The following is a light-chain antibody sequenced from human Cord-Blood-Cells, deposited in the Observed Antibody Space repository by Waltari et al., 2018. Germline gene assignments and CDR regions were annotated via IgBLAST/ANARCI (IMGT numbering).Light chain of an antibody. CDR3: QSYDSSLRGV. J-gene: IGLJ3*02. V-gene: IGLV1-40*01. Sequence: QSVLTQPPSVSGAPGQRVTISCTGSSSNIGAGYDVHWYQQLPGTAPKLLIYGNSNRPSGVPDRFSGSKSGTSASLAVTGVQAEDEADYYCQSYDSSLRGVFGGGTKLTVL. CDR1: SSNIGAGYD. CDR2: GNS.